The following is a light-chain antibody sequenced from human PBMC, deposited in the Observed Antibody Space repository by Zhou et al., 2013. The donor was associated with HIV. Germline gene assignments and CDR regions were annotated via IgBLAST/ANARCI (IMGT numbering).Light chain of an antibody. CDR2: DTF. J-gene: IGKJ1*01. V-gene: IGKV3D-20*02. Sequence: DIVLTQSPGTLSLSPGESTTLSCRASQSISSNYLAWYQQKPGQPPRLLIYDTFSRATGIPARFSGSGSGSDFTLIIDSLEPEDFAVYYCQQRREWPRTFGQGTKVEI. CDR3: QQRREWPRT. CDR1: QSISSNY.